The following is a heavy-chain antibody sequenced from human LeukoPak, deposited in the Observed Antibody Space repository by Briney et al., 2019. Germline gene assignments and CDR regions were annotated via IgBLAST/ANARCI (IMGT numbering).Heavy chain of an antibody. V-gene: IGHV4-59*01. CDR1: GGSISSYF. Sequence: PSETLSLTCTVSGGSISSYFWSWIRQPPGKGLEWIGYIYYSWSTNYNPSLKSRVTISVDTSKKHFSLKLSSVTAADTAVYYCARDQGGNYYMDVWGKGTTVTVSS. D-gene: IGHD2-15*01. CDR3: ARDQGGNYYMDV. CDR2: IYYSWST. J-gene: IGHJ6*03.